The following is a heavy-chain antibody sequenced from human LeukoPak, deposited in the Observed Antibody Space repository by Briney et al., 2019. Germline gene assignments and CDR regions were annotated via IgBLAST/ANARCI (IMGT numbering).Heavy chain of an antibody. Sequence: GGSQRLSCAASGFTFSSHAMSWVRQAPGKGLEWVAGISGSGGSIYYADSVKGRFTISRDNSKNTLSLQMDSLRPEDTAVYYCAMRRDDYEQYWGQGTLVTVSS. CDR2: ISGSGGSI. CDR3: AMRRDDYEQY. D-gene: IGHD5-24*01. J-gene: IGHJ4*02. V-gene: IGHV3-23*01. CDR1: GFTFSSHA.